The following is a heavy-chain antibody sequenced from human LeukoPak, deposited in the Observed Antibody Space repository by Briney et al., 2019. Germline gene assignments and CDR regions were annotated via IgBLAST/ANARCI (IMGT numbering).Heavy chain of an antibody. J-gene: IGHJ4*02. D-gene: IGHD3-10*01. V-gene: IGHV3-7*01. Sequence: PGGSLRLSCAASGFTFSSYWMSWVRQAPGKGLEWVANIKQDGSEKYYVDSVKGRFTISRDNAKNSLYLQMNSLRAEDTAVYYCVAMVRGVITYYFDYWGQGTLVTVSS. CDR3: VAMVRGVITYYFDY. CDR1: GFTFSSYW. CDR2: IKQDGSEK.